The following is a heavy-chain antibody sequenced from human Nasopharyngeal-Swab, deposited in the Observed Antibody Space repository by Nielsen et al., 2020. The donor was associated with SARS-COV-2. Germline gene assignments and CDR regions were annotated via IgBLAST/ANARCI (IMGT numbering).Heavy chain of an antibody. V-gene: IGHV3-9*01. CDR2: ISWNSGSI. J-gene: IGHJ4*02. CDR1: GFTFDDYA. Sequence: SLKISCAASGFTFDDYAMHWVRQAPGKGLEWVSGISWNSGSIGYADSVKGRFTISRDNAKNSLYLQMNSLRAEDTALYYCAKEGQLANGGGYWGQGTLVTVSS. D-gene: IGHD6-6*01. CDR3: AKEGQLANGGGY.